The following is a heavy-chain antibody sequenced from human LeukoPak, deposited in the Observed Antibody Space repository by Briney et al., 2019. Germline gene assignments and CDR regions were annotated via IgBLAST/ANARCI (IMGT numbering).Heavy chain of an antibody. D-gene: IGHD6-13*01. CDR2: VNPDGSTT. CDR3: GRDLAAGS. V-gene: IGHV3-74*01. Sequence: GSLRLSCAASGFTFSTYWMHWVRQAPGKGLVWVSRVNPDGSTTNYADSVKGRFTISRDNAKNTLYLQMNSLRAEDTAVYYCGRDLAAGSWGQGTLVTVSS. CDR1: GFTFSTYW. J-gene: IGHJ5*02.